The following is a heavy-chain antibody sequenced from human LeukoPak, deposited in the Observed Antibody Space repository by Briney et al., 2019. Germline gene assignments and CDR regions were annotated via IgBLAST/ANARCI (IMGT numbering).Heavy chain of an antibody. CDR2: INAGNGNT. Sequence: ASVKVSCKASGYTFTSYAMHWVRQAPGQRLEWMGWINAGNGNTKYSQKFQGRVTITRDTSASTAYMELSSLRSEDTAVYYCAVGDIVVVVALAYWGQGTLVTVSS. CDR1: GYTFTSYA. J-gene: IGHJ4*02. V-gene: IGHV1-3*01. CDR3: AVGDIVVVVALAY. D-gene: IGHD2-15*01.